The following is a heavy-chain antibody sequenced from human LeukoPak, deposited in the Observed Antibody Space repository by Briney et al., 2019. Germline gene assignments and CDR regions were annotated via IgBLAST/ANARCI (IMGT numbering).Heavy chain of an antibody. Sequence: ASVKVSCKASGYTFTSYYMHWVRQAPGQGLEWMGIVNFSGGTTSYPQKFQGRVTMTRDTSTSTVYMELSSLRSEDTAVYYCASRRDGSNYAAFDIWGQGTMVTVSS. D-gene: IGHD5-24*01. CDR2: VNFSGGTT. CDR1: GYTFTSYY. CDR3: ASRRDGSNYAAFDI. V-gene: IGHV1-46*01. J-gene: IGHJ3*02.